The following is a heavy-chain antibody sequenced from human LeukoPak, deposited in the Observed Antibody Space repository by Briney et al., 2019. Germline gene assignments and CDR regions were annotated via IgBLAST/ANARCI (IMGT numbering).Heavy chain of an antibody. CDR1: GFTFSSYG. J-gene: IGHJ4*02. Sequence: PGRSLRLSCAASGFTFSSYGMHWVRQAPGKGLEWVAFIRYDGSNKYYADSVKGRFTISRDNSKNTLYLQMNSLRAEDTAVYYCAKEYYYDSSGYSDWGQGTLVTVSS. D-gene: IGHD3-22*01. CDR2: IRYDGSNK. CDR3: AKEYYYDSSGYSD. V-gene: IGHV3-30*02.